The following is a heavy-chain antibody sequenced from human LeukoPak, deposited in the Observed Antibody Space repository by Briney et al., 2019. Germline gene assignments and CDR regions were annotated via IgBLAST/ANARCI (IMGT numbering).Heavy chain of an antibody. CDR2: ISSSGSTI. V-gene: IGHV3-11*01. CDR1: GFTFSDYY. D-gene: IGHD6-13*01. Sequence: GGSLRLSCAASGFTFSDYYMSWIRQAPGKGLEWVSYISSSGSTIYYADSVKGRFTISRDNAKNSLYLQMNSLRAEDTAVYYCARDWYSSSWVPLGYGMDVWGQGTTVTVSS. J-gene: IGHJ6*02. CDR3: ARDWYSSSWVPLGYGMDV.